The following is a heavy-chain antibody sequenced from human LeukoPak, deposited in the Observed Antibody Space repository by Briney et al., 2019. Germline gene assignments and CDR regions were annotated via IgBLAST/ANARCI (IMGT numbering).Heavy chain of an antibody. CDR2: TNWNGGST. J-gene: IGHJ6*02. Sequence: GGSLRLSCAASGFTFDNYGMSWVRQAPGKGLEWVSGTNWNGGSTGYADSVKGRFTISRDNSKNTLYLQMNSLRAEDTAVYYCAKDPLRITMVRGVTYSYGMDVWGQGTTVTVSS. CDR3: AKDPLRITMVRGVTYSYGMDV. D-gene: IGHD3-10*01. V-gene: IGHV3-20*04. CDR1: GFTFDNYG.